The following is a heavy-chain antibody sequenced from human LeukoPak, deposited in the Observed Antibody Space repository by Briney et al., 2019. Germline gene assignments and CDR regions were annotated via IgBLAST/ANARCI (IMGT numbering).Heavy chain of an antibody. J-gene: IGHJ4*02. Sequence: GSLRLSCAASGITLNTNAMSWVRQAPGKRLEWVSCISGSGGTTYYSYSVKGRFTISKDNSKNTLYLQVNSLTAEDTAVYHCARGLGSSCYSAADYWGQGTLVTVSS. CDR2: ISGSGGTT. V-gene: IGHV3-23*01. D-gene: IGHD2-15*01. CDR1: GITLNTNA. CDR3: ARGLGSSCYSAADY.